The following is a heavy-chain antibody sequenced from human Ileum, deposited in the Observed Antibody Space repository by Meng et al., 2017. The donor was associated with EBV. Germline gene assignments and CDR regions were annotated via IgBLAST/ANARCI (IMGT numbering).Heavy chain of an antibody. CDR1: GGSISSGDYS. Sequence: VPPQDDGPGLSHPSQPLALPCTVPGGSISSGDYSWSWTRQPPGKGLEWIGYIYNSGSTYYNPSLKSRVTISVDTSKNQFSLKLRFVTAADTAVYYCAREGRSHQVGVSVYWGQGNLVTVSS. CDR2: IYNSGST. CDR3: AREGRSHQVGVSVY. J-gene: IGHJ4*02. V-gene: IGHV4-30-4*01. D-gene: IGHD2-21*01.